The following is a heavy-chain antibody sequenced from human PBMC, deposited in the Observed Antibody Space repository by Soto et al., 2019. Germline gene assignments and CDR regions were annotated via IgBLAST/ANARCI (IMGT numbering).Heavy chain of an antibody. Sequence: QVQLVQSGAEVKKPGSSVKVSCKASGGTFSSYAISWVRQAPGQGLEWMGGIIPIFGTANYAQKFQGRVTIAADESTSTDYMELSSLRSEDTAVYYCERDRGYYYDSSGYYVSGYFDYWGQGTLVTVSS. CDR3: ERDRGYYYDSSGYYVSGYFDY. J-gene: IGHJ4*02. V-gene: IGHV1-69*01. CDR1: GGTFSSYA. CDR2: IIPIFGTA. D-gene: IGHD3-22*01.